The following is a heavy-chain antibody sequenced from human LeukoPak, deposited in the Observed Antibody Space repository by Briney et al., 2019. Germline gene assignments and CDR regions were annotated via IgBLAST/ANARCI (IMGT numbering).Heavy chain of an antibody. Sequence: SETLSLTCTVSGGSISSGSYYWSWIRQPAGKGLEWIGRIYTSGSTNYNPSLKSRVTISVDTSKNQFSLKLSSVTAADTAVYYCARGMAEGLFLFDYWGQGTLVTVSS. CDR3: ARGMAEGLFLFDY. J-gene: IGHJ4*02. CDR2: IYTSGST. CDR1: GGSISSGSYY. D-gene: IGHD2-8*01. V-gene: IGHV4-61*02.